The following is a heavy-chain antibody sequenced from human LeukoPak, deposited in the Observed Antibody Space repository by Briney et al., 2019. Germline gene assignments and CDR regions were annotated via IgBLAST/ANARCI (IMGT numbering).Heavy chain of an antibody. V-gene: IGHV3-23*01. D-gene: IGHD2-2*01. CDR3: SSRTSWGPAY. Sequence: PGGSLRLSCVASGFTFSSFAMSCVRQAPGKGLEWVSSIGGSGVNTYYADSLKGRFSISRDNSKNTLYLQMNSLRAEDTAIYYCSSRTSWGPAYWGQGTLVTVSS. CDR1: GFTFSSFA. CDR2: IGGSGVNT. J-gene: IGHJ4*02.